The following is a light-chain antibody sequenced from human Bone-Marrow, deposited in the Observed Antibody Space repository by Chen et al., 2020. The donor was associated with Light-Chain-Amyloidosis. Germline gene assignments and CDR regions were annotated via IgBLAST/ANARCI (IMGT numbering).Light chain of an antibody. CDR1: TPNLGADYD. Sequence: QSVLTQPPSVSGAPGQRVTISCPGTTPNLGADYDVHWYQQVPGTAPKLLILANSNRPSGVPDRFSGSRSGTSASLAITGLQAEDEAHYYCQSYDNSLTSLVFGGGTKLTVL. J-gene: IGLJ3*02. V-gene: IGLV1-40*01. CDR3: QSYDNSLTSLV. CDR2: ANS.